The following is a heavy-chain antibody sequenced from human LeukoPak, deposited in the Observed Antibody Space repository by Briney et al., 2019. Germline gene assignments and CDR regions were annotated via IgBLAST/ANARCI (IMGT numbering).Heavy chain of an antibody. J-gene: IGHJ4*02. V-gene: IGHV3-23*01. CDR1: GFTFSSYA. D-gene: IGHD3-22*01. CDR2: ISGSGSST. Sequence: GGSLRLSCAASGFTFSSYAVSWVRQAPGKGLEWVSSISGSGSSTSYADSVKGRFTISRDNSKSTLYLQMNSLRAEDTAVYYCAKDKVGVVADYFDYWGQGTLVTVSS. CDR3: AKDKVGVVADYFDY.